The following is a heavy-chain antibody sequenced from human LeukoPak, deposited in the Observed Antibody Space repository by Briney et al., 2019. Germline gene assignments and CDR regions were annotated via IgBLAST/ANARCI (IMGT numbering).Heavy chain of an antibody. J-gene: IGHJ3*02. D-gene: IGHD3-22*01. CDR3: ARHGPTDYDSSGYYPTDAFDI. CDR2: IYYSGST. CDR1: GGSISSYY. V-gene: IGHV4-59*08. Sequence: SSETLSLTCTVSGGSISSYYWSWIRQPPGKGLEWIGYIYYSGSTNYNPSLKSRVTISVDTSKNQFSLKLSSVTAADTAVYYCARHGPTDYDSSGYYPTDAFDIWGQGTMVTVSS.